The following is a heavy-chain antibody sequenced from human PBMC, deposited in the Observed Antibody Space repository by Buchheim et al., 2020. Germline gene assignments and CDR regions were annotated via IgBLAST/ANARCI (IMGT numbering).Heavy chain of an antibody. J-gene: IGHJ4*02. CDR3: ARERYYGSGSPFDY. CDR2: IKQDGSEK. Sequence: EVQLVESGGGLVQPGGSLRLSCAASGFTFSPYWMSWVRQAPGKGLEWVANIKQDGSEKYYVGSVKDRYTISRDNAKNSLYLQMNSLRAEDTAVYYCARERYYGSGSPFDYWGQGTL. D-gene: IGHD3-10*01. CDR1: GFTFSPYW. V-gene: IGHV3-7*03.